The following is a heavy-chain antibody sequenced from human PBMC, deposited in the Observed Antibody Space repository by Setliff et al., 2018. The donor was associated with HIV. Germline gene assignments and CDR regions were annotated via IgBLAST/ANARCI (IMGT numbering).Heavy chain of an antibody. Sequence: PSETLSLTCAVYGGSFSDYFWTWIRQPPGKGLEWIGDINHSGSTNYNPSLKSLVAMSFETSKNQFSLKLIAVTAAATAVYYCARGHDILEPSGPFDYWGQGTLVTVSS. CDR2: INHSGST. CDR1: GGSFSDYF. J-gene: IGHJ4*02. CDR3: ARGHDILEPSGPFDY. D-gene: IGHD3-9*01. V-gene: IGHV4-34*01.